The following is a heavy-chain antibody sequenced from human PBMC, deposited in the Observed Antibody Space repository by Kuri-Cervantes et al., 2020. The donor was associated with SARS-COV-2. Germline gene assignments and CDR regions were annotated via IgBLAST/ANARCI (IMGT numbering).Heavy chain of an antibody. D-gene: IGHD2-2*01. V-gene: IGHV3-30-3*01. CDR3: AKDQDLVVVPPAMFGMDV. Sequence: GGSLRLSCAASGFTFSSYAMHWVRQAPGKGLEWVAVISYDGSNKYYADSVKGRFTISRDNSKNTLYLQMNSLRAEDTAVYYCAKDQDLVVVPPAMFGMDVWGQGTTVTVSS. CDR1: GFTFSSYA. J-gene: IGHJ6*02. CDR2: ISYDGSNK.